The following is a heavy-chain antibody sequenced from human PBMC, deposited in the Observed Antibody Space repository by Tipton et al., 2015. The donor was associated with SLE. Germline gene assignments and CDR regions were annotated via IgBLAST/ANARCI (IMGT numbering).Heavy chain of an antibody. J-gene: IGHJ4*02. CDR1: GFTFISYG. D-gene: IGHD6-13*01. CDR3: ARGIAAAGTVLDY. V-gene: IGHV1-18*01. CDR2: ISTFNGNR. Sequence: QLVQSGAEVKKPGASVQVSCKASGFTFISYGISWVRQAPGQGLQWMGWISTFNGNRNYAQKLQGRVSMTTDTSTSTAYMELRSLRSDDTAVYYCARGIAAAGTVLDYWGQGTLGTGSS.